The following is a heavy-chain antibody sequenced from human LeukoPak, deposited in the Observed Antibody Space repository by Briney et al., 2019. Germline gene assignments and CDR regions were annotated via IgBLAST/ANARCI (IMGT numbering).Heavy chain of an antibody. CDR3: ERAYCSSTSCYLGNWFDP. D-gene: IGHD2-2*01. CDR1: GGTFSSYA. J-gene: IGHJ5*02. CDR2: IIPIFGTA. Sequence: SVKVSCKASGGTFSSYAISWVRQAPGQGLEWMGGIIPIFGTANYAQKFQGRVTITTDEFTSTDYMELSSLRSEDTAVYYCERAYCSSTSCYLGNWFDPWGQGTLVTVSS. V-gene: IGHV1-69*05.